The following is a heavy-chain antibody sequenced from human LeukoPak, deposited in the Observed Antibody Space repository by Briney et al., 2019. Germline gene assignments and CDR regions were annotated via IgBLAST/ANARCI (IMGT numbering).Heavy chain of an antibody. CDR1: GYSISSGYY. D-gene: IGHD3-9*01. J-gene: IGHJ5*02. CDR3: ARVETYYDILTGPGGWFDP. Sequence: SETLSLTCTVSGYSISSGYYWGWIRQPPGKGLEWIGSIYHSGSTYYNPSLKSRVTISVDTSKNQFSLKLSSVTAADTAVYYCARVETYYDILTGPGGWFDPWGQGTLVTVSS. CDR2: IYHSGST. V-gene: IGHV4-38-2*02.